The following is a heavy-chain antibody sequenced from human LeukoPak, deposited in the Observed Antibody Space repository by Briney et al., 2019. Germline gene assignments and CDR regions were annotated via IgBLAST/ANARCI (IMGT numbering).Heavy chain of an antibody. J-gene: IGHJ4*02. Sequence: PGGSLRLSCAASGFTFSSYAMTWVRQAPGKGLEWMAYIRYDESNKYHADSVKGRFTISRDNSKNTLYLQMNSLRAEDTAVYYCAKDELIFGVVIMISSFDYWGQGTLVTVSS. CDR3: AKDELIFGVVIMISSFDY. D-gene: IGHD3-3*01. CDR2: IRYDESNK. CDR1: GFTFSSYA. V-gene: IGHV3-30*02.